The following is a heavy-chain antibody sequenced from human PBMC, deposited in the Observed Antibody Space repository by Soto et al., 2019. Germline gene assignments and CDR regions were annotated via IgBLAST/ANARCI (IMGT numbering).Heavy chain of an antibody. Sequence: QVQLVESGGGVVQPGRSLRLSCAASGFTFSSYGMHWVRQAPGKGLEWLAVISYDGSNKYYADSVKGRFTISRDNSKNTLCLQMTSLRAEDTAGYYCGKDCGYSSSWYLDYWGQRSVVTV. CDR2: ISYDGSNK. CDR3: GKDCGYSSSWYLDY. V-gene: IGHV3-30*18. D-gene: IGHD6-13*01. J-gene: IGHJ4*02. CDR1: GFTFSSYG.